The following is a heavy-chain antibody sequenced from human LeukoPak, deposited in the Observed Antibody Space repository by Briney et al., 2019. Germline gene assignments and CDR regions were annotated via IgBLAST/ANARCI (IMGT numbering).Heavy chain of an antibody. CDR1: GFTFSNYW. V-gene: IGHV3-7*01. J-gene: IGHJ4*02. D-gene: IGHD2-2*01. CDR2: IKQDGSGK. Sequence: GGSLRLSFAASGFTFSNYWMSWVPQAPGKGLEWVANIKQDGSGKYYVDSVKGRFTISRDNAKNSLYLQMNSLRAEDTAVYYCARVVPAAIAFDYWGQGTLVTVSS. CDR3: ARVVPAAIAFDY.